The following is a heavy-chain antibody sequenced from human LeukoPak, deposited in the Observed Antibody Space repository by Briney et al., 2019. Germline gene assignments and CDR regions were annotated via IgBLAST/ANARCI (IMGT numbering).Heavy chain of an antibody. V-gene: IGHV3-53*01. CDR1: GFTFSSYA. CDR2: IYRDGST. J-gene: IGHJ4*02. D-gene: IGHD6-13*01. CDR3: ARGRPGYYFDY. Sequence: GGSLRLSCSASGFTFSSYAMHWVRQAPGKGLDYVSVIYRDGSTAHADSVKGRFTISRDTSKNTLYLQMNGLRAEDTAVYYCARGRPGYYFDYWGQGTLVSVSS.